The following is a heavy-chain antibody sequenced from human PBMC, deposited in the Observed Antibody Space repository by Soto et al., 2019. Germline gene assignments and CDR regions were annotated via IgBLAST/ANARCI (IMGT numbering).Heavy chain of an antibody. CDR1: GFTFSSFA. D-gene: IGHD2-15*01. CDR3: SISLGATSTLYC. J-gene: IGHJ4*02. Sequence: PGGSLRLSCAASGFTFSSFAMSWVRQAPGKGLEWVSSISYSGGNTYYADSVKGRFTISRDNSKNTLYRQMNSLRAEDPAVYYWSISLGATSTLYCWGQETLVTVPQ. V-gene: IGHV3-23*01. CDR2: ISYSGGNT.